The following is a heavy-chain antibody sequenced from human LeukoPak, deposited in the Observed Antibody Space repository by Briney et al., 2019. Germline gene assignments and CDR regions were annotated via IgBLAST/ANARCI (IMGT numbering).Heavy chain of an antibody. J-gene: IGHJ4*02. CDR2: INAYNGNT. CDR1: GYTLTSYG. CDR3: ARNGVLRFLEWLSPPGIFDY. Sequence: ASVKVSCKASGYTLTSYGISWVRQAPGQGLEWMEWINAYNGNTNYAQRLQGRVTMTTDTSTSTAYMELRSLRSDDTAVYYCARNGVLRFLEWLSPPGIFDYWGQGTLVTVSS. D-gene: IGHD3-3*01. V-gene: IGHV1-18*01.